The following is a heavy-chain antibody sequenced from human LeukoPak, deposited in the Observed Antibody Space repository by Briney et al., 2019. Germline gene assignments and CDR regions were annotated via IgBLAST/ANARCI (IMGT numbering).Heavy chain of an antibody. CDR2: INSDGSST. CDR1: GFTFSSYW. V-gene: IGHV3-74*01. J-gene: IGHJ6*02. D-gene: IGHD3-3*01. Sequence: GGSLRLSCAASGFTFSSYWMHWVRQAPGKGLVWVSRINSDGSSTSYADSVKGRFTISRDNAKNTLYLQMNSLRAEDTAVYYCARARITIFGVVIMYYGMDVWGQGTTVTVSS. CDR3: ARARITIFGVVIMYYGMDV.